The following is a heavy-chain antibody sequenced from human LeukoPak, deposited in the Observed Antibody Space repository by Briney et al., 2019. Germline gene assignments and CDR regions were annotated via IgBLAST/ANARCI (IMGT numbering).Heavy chain of an antibody. D-gene: IGHD6-6*01. Sequence: GGSLRLSCAASGFTFDDYAMHWVRQAPGKGLEWVSGISWNSGSIGYADSVRGRFTISRDNAKNSLYLQMNSLRAEDMALYYCAKGLGAARGTNAFDIWGQGTMVTVSS. V-gene: IGHV3-9*03. CDR1: GFTFDDYA. CDR2: ISWNSGSI. CDR3: AKGLGAARGTNAFDI. J-gene: IGHJ3*02.